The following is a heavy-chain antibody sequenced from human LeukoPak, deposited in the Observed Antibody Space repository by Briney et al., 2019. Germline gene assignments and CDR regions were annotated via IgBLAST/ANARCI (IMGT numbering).Heavy chain of an antibody. CDR1: GGTFSSYA. V-gene: IGHV1-69*13. CDR2: IIPIFGTA. Sequence: SVKVSCKASGGTFSSYAISWVRQAPGQGLEWMGGIIPIFGTANYAQKFQGRVTITADESTSTAYMELSSLRSKDTAVYYCAKTRITYATDAFDIRGQGTMVTVSS. D-gene: IGHD3-10*01. J-gene: IGHJ3*02. CDR3: AKTRITYATDAFDI.